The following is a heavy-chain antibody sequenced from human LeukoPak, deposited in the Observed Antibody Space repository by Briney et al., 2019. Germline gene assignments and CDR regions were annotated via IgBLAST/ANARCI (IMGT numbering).Heavy chain of an antibody. J-gene: IGHJ1*01. Sequence: PGGSLRLSCAASGFTFSDFYMSWIRQAPGKGLEWVSYISSSGSTIYYADSVKGRFTTSRDNAKNSLNLQMNSLGAEDTAVYYCAREASGSYFHNWGQGTLVTVSS. CDR1: GFTFSDFY. D-gene: IGHD1-26*01. CDR3: AREASGSYFHN. V-gene: IGHV3-11*01. CDR2: ISSSGSTI.